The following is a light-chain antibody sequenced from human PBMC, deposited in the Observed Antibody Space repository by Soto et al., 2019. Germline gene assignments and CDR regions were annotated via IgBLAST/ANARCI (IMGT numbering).Light chain of an antibody. V-gene: IGKV1-8*01. CDR3: QPYYSYPLT. Sequence: AIRMTQSPSSFSASTGDRVTITCRASQGISSYLAWYQQKPGKAPKLLIYAASTLQSGVPSRFSGSGSATDFTLTISCLQSEDFATYYCQPYYSYPLTFGGGTKVDIK. J-gene: IGKJ4*01. CDR1: QGISSY. CDR2: AAS.